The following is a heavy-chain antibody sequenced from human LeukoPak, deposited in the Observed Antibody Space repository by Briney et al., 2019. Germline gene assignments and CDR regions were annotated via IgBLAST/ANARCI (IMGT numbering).Heavy chain of an antibody. Sequence: ASVKVSCKASGYTFTGYYMHWVRQAPGQGLEWMGWINPNSGGTDYAQRFQGRVTMTRDTSISTAYMELSRLRSDDTAVYYCARFDIVVVPAAIPFDSWGQGTLVTVSS. CDR1: GYTFTGYY. CDR2: INPNSGGT. V-gene: IGHV1-2*02. D-gene: IGHD2-2*01. CDR3: ARFDIVVVPAAIPFDS. J-gene: IGHJ4*02.